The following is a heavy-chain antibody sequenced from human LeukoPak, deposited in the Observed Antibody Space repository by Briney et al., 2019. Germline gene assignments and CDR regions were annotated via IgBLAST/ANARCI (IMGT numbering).Heavy chain of an antibody. V-gene: IGHV1-8*01. CDR2: MNPNSGNT. Sequence: ASVKVSCKASGYTFTSYDINWVRQATGQGLEWMGWMNPNSGNTGYAQKFQGRVTMTRNTSISTAYMELNSLRSEDTAVYYCARGRPLWGVAFDIWGQGTMVTVSP. CDR3: ARGRPLWGVAFDI. CDR1: GYTFTSYD. J-gene: IGHJ3*02. D-gene: IGHD3-16*01.